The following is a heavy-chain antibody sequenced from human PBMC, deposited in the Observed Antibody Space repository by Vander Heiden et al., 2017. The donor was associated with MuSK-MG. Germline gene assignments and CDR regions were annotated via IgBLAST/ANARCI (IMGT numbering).Heavy chain of an antibody. CDR2: IYYNGRT. Sequence: GYSISGSLHYWAWIRQPPGKGLEYIGGIYYNGRTSYNPSLESRVNISVDTTNNRFSLKLNSVTAADTAVYYCARSLRWGNFYLWGQGTLVTVSS. D-gene: IGHD3-16*01. CDR1: GYSISGSLHY. V-gene: IGHV4-39*02. CDR3: ARSLRWGNFYL. J-gene: IGHJ5*02.